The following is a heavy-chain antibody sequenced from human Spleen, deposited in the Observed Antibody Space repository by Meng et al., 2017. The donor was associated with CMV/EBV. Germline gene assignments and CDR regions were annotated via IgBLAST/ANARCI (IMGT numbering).Heavy chain of an antibody. CDR1: GGSFSSYT. CDR2: IIPILGIA. CDR3: ARDRGMIFSGYYYYGRDV. D-gene: IGHD3/OR15-3a*01. Sequence: SVKVFCKASGGSFSSYTISWVRQAPGQGLEWMGRIIPILGIANYAQKFQGRVTITEDKSTSTAYMELSSLRSEDTAVYYCARDRGMIFSGYYYYGRDVWGQGTTVTVSS. J-gene: IGHJ6*02. V-gene: IGHV1-69*04.